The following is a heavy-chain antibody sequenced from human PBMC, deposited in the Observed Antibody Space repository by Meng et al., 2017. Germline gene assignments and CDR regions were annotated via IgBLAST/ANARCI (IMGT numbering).Heavy chain of an antibody. Sequence: ASVNVSCKASGYTFTGYYMHWVRQAPGQGLEWMGWINPNSGGTNYAQKFQGRVTMTRDTSISTAYMELSRLRSDDTAVYYLARARGGRWFGELWAHLAYFDYWGQGTLVTVSS. CDR2: INPNSGGT. V-gene: IGHV1-2*02. J-gene: IGHJ4*02. CDR3: ARARGGRWFGELWAHLAYFDY. CDR1: GYTFTGYY. D-gene: IGHD3-10*01.